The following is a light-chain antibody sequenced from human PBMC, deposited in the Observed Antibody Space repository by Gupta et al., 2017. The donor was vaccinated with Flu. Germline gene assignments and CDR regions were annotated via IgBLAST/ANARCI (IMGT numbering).Light chain of an antibody. J-gene: IGLJ3*02. Sequence: TGSDVGGYNYLCWYQPDPCKAPILINYDVRRRPSGVPNRCSGSKSGSTASLTISGLQAEDEADYYCCSYAGSYTVMFGGGTKLTVL. CDR2: DVR. CDR3: CSYAGSYTVM. V-gene: IGLV2-11*03. CDR1: GSDVGGYNY.